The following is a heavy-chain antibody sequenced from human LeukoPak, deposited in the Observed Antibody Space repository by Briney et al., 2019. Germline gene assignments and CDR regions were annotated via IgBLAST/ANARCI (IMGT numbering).Heavy chain of an antibody. CDR3: TRSFGSGSYPTWFDY. V-gene: IGHV3-30-3*01. J-gene: IGHJ4*02. CDR1: GFTFNTHA. D-gene: IGHD3-10*01. CDR2: ITYDGLNK. Sequence: PGGSLRLSCAASGFTFNTHAMHWVRQTPGAGLEWVAIITYDGLNKYYPDSVKGRFTISRDNSKNTLYLQLNSLRADDTAVYYCTRSFGSGSYPTWFDYWGQGSLVTVSS.